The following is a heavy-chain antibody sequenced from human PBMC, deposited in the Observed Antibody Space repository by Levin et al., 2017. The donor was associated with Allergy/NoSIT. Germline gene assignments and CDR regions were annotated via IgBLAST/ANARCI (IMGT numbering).Heavy chain of an antibody. J-gene: IGHJ4*02. Sequence: PSETLSLTCAVYGGSFSGYYWSWIRQPPGKGLEWIGEINHSGSTNYNPSLKSRVTISVDTSKNQFSLKLSSVTAADTAVYYCARSPTMVRGFRGAGMWFDYWGQGTLVTVSS. CDR1: GGSFSGYY. CDR3: ARSPTMVRGFRGAGMWFDY. CDR2: INHSGST. D-gene: IGHD3-10*01. V-gene: IGHV4-34*01.